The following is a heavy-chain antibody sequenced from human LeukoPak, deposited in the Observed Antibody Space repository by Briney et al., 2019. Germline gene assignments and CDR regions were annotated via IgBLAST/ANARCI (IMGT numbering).Heavy chain of an antibody. CDR1: GYTFTGYY. CDR2: INPNSGGT. D-gene: IGHD2-2*01. V-gene: IGHV1-2*02. J-gene: IGHJ5*02. Sequence: GASVKVSCKASGYTFTGYYMHWVRQAPGQGLEWMGWINPNSGGTNYAQKFQGRVTMTRDTSISTAYMELSRLRSDDTAVYYCARGIVVVPAAKEANWFDPWGQGTLVTVSS. CDR3: ARGIVVVPAAKEANWFDP.